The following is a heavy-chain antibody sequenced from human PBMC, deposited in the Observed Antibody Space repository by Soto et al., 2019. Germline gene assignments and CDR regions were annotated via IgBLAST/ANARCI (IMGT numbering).Heavy chain of an antibody. CDR3: ARDNSGVADFADAFDI. V-gene: IGHV1-18*01. CDR1: GYTFTSYG. J-gene: IGHJ3*02. CDR2: ISAYNGNT. D-gene: IGHD6-19*01. Sequence: QVQLVQSGAEVKKPGASVKVSCKASGYTFTSYGISWVRQAPGQGLEWMGWISAYNGNTNYAQKLQGRVTMTTDTPTSTAYMELSSLRSDDTAVYYCARDNSGVADFADAFDIWGQGTMVTVSS.